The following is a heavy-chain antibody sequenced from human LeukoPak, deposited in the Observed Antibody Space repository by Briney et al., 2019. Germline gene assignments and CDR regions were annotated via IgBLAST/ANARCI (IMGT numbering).Heavy chain of an antibody. Sequence: ASVKVSCKASGYTFTSYPINWVRQAPGQGLEWMGWISTYNGNTNYAQKLQGRVTMTTDTSTSTAYMELRGLRSDDTAVYYCAKDRWRDGSSSFDNWGQGTLVTVSS. CDR2: ISTYNGNT. CDR1: GYTFTSYP. V-gene: IGHV1-18*01. CDR3: AKDRWRDGSSSFDN. J-gene: IGHJ4*02. D-gene: IGHD6-6*01.